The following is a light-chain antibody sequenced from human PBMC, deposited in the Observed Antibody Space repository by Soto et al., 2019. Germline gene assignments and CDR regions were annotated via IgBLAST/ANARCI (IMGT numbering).Light chain of an antibody. CDR3: QQYDDLPFT. Sequence: DIQMTQSPSSLSASVGDRVTVTCQASQDISNFFNWYQQKPGRAPRLLIYDASNLETGVPSRFSGSGSATHFTFTITSLQPEDFATYYCQQYDDLPFTCGPGT. V-gene: IGKV1-33*01. CDR1: QDISNF. CDR2: DAS. J-gene: IGKJ3*01.